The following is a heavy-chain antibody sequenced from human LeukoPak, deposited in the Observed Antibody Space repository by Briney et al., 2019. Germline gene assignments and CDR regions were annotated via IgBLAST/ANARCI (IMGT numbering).Heavy chain of an antibody. Sequence: GSLRLSCAASGFTVSSNYMSWVRQAPGKGLEWVSVIYSGGSTYYADSVKGRFTISRDNSKNTLYLQMNSLRAEDTAVYYCARPPGGYSYGYGYWGQGTLVTVSS. CDR3: ARPPGGYSYGYGY. CDR2: IYSGGST. CDR1: GFTVSSNY. J-gene: IGHJ4*02. D-gene: IGHD5-18*01. V-gene: IGHV3-66*04.